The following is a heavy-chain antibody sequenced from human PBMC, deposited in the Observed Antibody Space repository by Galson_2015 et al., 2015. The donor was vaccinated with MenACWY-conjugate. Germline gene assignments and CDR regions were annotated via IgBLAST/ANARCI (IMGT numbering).Heavy chain of an antibody. V-gene: IGHV3-23*01. D-gene: IGHD6-19*01. CDR3: AKEYGSGWYPFPYDY. CDR1: GFTFSSYA. J-gene: IGHJ4*02. CDR2: ISGSGGST. Sequence: PRLSCAASGFTFSSYAMSWVRQAPGKGLEWVSAISGSGGSTYYADSVKGRFTISRDNSKNTLYLQMNSLRAEDTAVYYCAKEYGSGWYPFPYDYWGQGTLVTVSS.